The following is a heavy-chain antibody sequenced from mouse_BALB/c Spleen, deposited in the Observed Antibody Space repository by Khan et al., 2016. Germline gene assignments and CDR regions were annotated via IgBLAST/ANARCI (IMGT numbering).Heavy chain of an antibody. V-gene: IGHV3-8*02. Sequence: QLQESGPSLVKPSQTLSLTCSVTGDSITSGYWNWIRKFPGNKLEYMGYISYSGITYYSPSLKSRISITRDTSKNQYFLHLSSVTTEDTATYFCASYLLNYFDYWGQGTTLTVSS. CDR2: ISYSGIT. CDR3: ASYLLNYFDY. CDR1: GDSITSGY. J-gene: IGHJ2*01. D-gene: IGHD2-1*01.